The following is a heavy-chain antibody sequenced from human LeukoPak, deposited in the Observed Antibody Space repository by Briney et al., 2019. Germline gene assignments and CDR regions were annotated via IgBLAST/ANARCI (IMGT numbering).Heavy chain of an antibody. D-gene: IGHD3-10*01. V-gene: IGHV3-23*01. CDR3: AKDPGYCGSGSYPV. CDR2: ISGSGGST. CDR1: GFTFSSYA. J-gene: IGHJ4*02. Sequence: SGGSLRLSCAASGFTFSSYAMSWVRQVPGKGLEWVSAISGSGGSTYYADSVKGRFTISRDNSKNTLYLQMNSLRAEDTAVYYCAKDPGYCGSGSYPVWGQGTLVTVSS.